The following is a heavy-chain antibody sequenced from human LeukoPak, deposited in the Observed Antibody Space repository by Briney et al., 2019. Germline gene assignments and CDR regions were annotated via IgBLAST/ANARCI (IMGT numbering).Heavy chain of an antibody. D-gene: IGHD4-17*01. CDR1: GYTFTSYG. CDR2: INAGNGNT. J-gene: IGHJ4*02. CDR3: ARDSSRYGDYDY. V-gene: IGHV1-3*01. Sequence: GASVKVSCKASGYTFTSYGINWVRQATGQGLEWMGWINAGNGNTKYSQKFQGRVTITRDTSASTAYMELSSLRSEDTAVYYCARDSSRYGDYDYWGQGTLVTVSS.